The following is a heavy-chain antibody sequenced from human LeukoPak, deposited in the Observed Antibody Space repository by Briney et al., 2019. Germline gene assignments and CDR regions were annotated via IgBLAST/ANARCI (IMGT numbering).Heavy chain of an antibody. Sequence: GGSLRLSCAASGFIFRNYAMHWVRQAPGKGLEWVAAISYDGGNTNNAESVTGQFPISRDNSQSTLDLQMNTLRSEDTGVYFCARAPQATRGSFGNYHMDVWGQGTTVTVS. D-gene: IGHD3-10*01. J-gene: IGHJ6*02. CDR2: ISYDGGNT. CDR3: ARAPQATRGSFGNYHMDV. V-gene: IGHV3-30-3*01. CDR1: GFIFRNYA.